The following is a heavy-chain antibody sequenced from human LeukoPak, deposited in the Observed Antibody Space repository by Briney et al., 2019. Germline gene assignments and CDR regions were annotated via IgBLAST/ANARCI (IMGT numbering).Heavy chain of an antibody. Sequence: SETLSLTCTVSGGSVSGGYYHWSWIRHPPGMGLEWIGYIYYSGSTIYNPSLKSRVTISVDTSKNQFSLKLSSVTAADTAVYYCARKVYSFDVFDYWGQGTLVTVSS. CDR3: ARKVYSFDVFDY. V-gene: IGHV4-61*01. CDR1: GGSVSGGYYH. J-gene: IGHJ4*02. CDR2: IYYSGST. D-gene: IGHD2-15*01.